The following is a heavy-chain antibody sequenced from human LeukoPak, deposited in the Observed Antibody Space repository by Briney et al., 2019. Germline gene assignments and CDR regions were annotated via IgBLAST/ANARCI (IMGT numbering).Heavy chain of an antibody. J-gene: IGHJ6*03. Sequence: ASVKVSCKASGYTFTNYGISWVRQAPGQGLEWMGWISGYNGNTNYAQKLQGRVTMTTDTSTSTAYMELRSLRSDDTAVYYCARARGSSSWYAYYYYMDVWGKGTTVTVSS. V-gene: IGHV1-18*01. CDR1: GYTFTNYG. CDR2: ISGYNGNT. CDR3: ARARGSSSWYAYYYYMDV. D-gene: IGHD6-13*01.